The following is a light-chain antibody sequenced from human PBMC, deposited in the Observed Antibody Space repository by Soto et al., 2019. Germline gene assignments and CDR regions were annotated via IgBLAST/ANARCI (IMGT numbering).Light chain of an antibody. V-gene: IGKV3-11*01. Sequence: IVLTQSPATLSLSPGERATLSCRASQSVSSYLAWYQQKPGQAPRLLIYDASNRATGIPARFSGSGSGTDFTLTISSLEPEDFAVYYCQRYGSSPITFGQGTRLEIK. CDR2: DAS. CDR1: QSVSSY. CDR3: QRYGSSPIT. J-gene: IGKJ5*01.